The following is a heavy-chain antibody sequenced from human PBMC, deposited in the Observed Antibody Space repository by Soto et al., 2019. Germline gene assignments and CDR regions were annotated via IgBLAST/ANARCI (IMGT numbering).Heavy chain of an antibody. CDR1: GFTFSDYY. CDR2: ISGNGEII. V-gene: IGHV3-11*01. Sequence: GGSLRLSCAASGFTFSDYYIHWIRRAPGKGLEWISYISGNGEIIQYAASAMGRFTISRDNAENSVYLEMDSLRAEDTALYYCARDVDADFRTDFYYWGRGTLVTVSS. D-gene: IGHD4-17*01. CDR3: ARDVDADFRTDFYY. J-gene: IGHJ4*02.